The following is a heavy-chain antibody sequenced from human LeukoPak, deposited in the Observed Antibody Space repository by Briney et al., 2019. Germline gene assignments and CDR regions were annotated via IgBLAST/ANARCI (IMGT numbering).Heavy chain of an antibody. CDR2: IIPIFGTA. D-gene: IGHD5/OR15-5a*01. CDR1: GGTFSSYA. J-gene: IGHJ4*02. CDR3: ARGRRHGVYERRYYFDY. Sequence: SVKVSCKASGGTFSSYAISWVRQAPGQGLEWMGRIIPIFGTANYAQKFQGRVTITTDESTSTAYMELSSLRSEDTAVYYCARGRRHGVYERRYYFDYWGQGTLVTVSS. V-gene: IGHV1-69*05.